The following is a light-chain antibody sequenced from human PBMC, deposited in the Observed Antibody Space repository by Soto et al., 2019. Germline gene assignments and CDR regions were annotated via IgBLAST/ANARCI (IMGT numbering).Light chain of an antibody. Sequence: EIVMTQSPATLSVSPGERATLSCRASQSVSSNLAWYQQKPGQAPRLLIYGASTRATGIPARFSGSGSGTEFTLTISSLQSEDFAVYYCQQYNNWPPNTFGGGTKVDFK. CDR2: GAS. CDR1: QSVSSN. J-gene: IGKJ4*01. CDR3: QQYNNWPPNT. V-gene: IGKV3-15*01.